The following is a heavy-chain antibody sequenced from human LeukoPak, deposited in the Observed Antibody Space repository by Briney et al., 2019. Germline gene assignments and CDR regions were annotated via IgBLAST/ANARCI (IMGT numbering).Heavy chain of an antibody. CDR2: VSAGSTGI. D-gene: IGHD3-16*01. CDR1: GFNFGIYS. CDR3: EREKGGFGFVL. V-gene: IGHV3-48*04. Sequence: GGSLRLSCAGSGFNFGIYSMDWVRQAPGKGLEWVAYVSAGSTGIFYAASVKGRFSISRDNAQKSLYLQMNSLRAEDTAIYYCEREKGGFGFVLWGRGTLVTVSS. J-gene: IGHJ4*02.